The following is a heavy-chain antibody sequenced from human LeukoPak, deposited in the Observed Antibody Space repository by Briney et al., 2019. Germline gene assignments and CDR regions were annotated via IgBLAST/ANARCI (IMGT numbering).Heavy chain of an antibody. CDR3: TTVHGGYAWEYYYYYMDV. CDR2: IRSKAYGGTT. D-gene: IGHD5-12*01. CDR1: GFTFGDYA. V-gene: IGHV3-49*03. J-gene: IGHJ6*03. Sequence: GGSLRLSCTASGFTFGDYAMSWFRQAPGKGLEWVGFIRSKAYGGTTEYAASVKGRFTISRDDSKSIAYLQMNSLKTEDTAVYYCTTVHGGYAWEYYYYYMDVWGKGTTVTVSS.